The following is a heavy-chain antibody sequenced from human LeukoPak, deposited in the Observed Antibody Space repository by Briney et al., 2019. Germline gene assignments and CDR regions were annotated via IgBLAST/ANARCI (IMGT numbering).Heavy chain of an antibody. J-gene: IGHJ6*03. Sequence: GGSLRLSCAASGFTFNNYAMHCVRQAPGKGLEYVSAIGGEGGSTYYANSVKGRFTISRDNSKNTLYLQKNSLRAEDTAVYYCARLDFRCSGGSCYSHKRYYYYYYMDVWGKGTTFTVSS. CDR2: IGGEGGST. CDR1: GFTFNNYA. V-gene: IGHV3-64*01. CDR3: ARLDFRCSGGSCYSHKRYYYYYYMDV. D-gene: IGHD2-15*01.